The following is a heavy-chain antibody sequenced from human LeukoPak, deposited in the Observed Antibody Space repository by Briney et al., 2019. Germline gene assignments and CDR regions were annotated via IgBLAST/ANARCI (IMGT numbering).Heavy chain of an antibody. D-gene: IGHD5-18*01. CDR2: MYYSGST. J-gene: IGHJ4*02. V-gene: IGHV4-39*07. Sequence: SETLSLTCTVSGSSMSRSSYYWGWIRQPPGKGLEWIGTMYYSGSTYYNPSLKSRVTISVDTSKNQFSLKLSSVTAADTAVYYCARGSGYSYGYPFDYWGQGTLVTVSS. CDR1: GSSMSRSSYY. CDR3: ARGSGYSYGYPFDY.